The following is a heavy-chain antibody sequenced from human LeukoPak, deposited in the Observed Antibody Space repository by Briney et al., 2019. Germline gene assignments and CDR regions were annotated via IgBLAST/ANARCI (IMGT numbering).Heavy chain of an antibody. D-gene: IGHD2-2*01. CDR2: IYSGGST. CDR3: ARAGGYCSSTSCLVDY. CDR1: GFTVSSNY. Sequence: TGGSLRLSCAASGFTVSSNYMSWVRQAPGKGLEWVSVIYSGGSTYYADSVKGRFTISRDNSKNTLYLQMNSLRAEDTAVYYCARAGGYCSSTSCLVDYWGQGTLVTVSS. J-gene: IGHJ4*02. V-gene: IGHV3-53*01.